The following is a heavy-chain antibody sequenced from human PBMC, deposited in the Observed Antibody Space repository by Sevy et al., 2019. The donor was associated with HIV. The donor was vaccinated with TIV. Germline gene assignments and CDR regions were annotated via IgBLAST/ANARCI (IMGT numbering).Heavy chain of an antibody. CDR1: GFSFSGYA. Sequence: GGSLRLSCAASGFSFSGYAIHWVRQAPGKGLEWVAVISFDGSNKYYADSVKGRFTISRDNSKNTLFLQMNSLRAEDTAVYYCAKEGAYSYTTYFDYWGREPWSPSPQ. D-gene: IGHD1-26*01. J-gene: IGHJ4*02. CDR2: ISFDGSNK. V-gene: IGHV3-30*18. CDR3: AKEGAYSYTTYFDY.